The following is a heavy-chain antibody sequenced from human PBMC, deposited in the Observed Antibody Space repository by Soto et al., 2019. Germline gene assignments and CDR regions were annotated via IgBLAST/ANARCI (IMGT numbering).Heavy chain of an antibody. V-gene: IGHV1-2*02. D-gene: IGHD2-15*01. CDR2: INPNSGGT. J-gene: IGHJ6*02. CDR3: ARGPPRKGYCSGGSCYSGFYYYYGMDV. Sequence: GASVKVSCKASGYTFTGYYMHWVRQAPGQGLEWMGWINPNSGGTNYAQKFQGRVTMTRDTSISTAYMELSRLRSDDTAVYYCARGPPRKGYCSGGSCYSGFYYYYGMDVWGQGTTVTVSS. CDR1: GYTFTGYY.